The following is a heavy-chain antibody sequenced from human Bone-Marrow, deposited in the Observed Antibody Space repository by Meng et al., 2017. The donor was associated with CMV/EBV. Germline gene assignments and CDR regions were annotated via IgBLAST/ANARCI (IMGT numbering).Heavy chain of an antibody. CDR3: ARGGRKGRFQQLVSVGWGY. D-gene: IGHD6-13*01. J-gene: IGHJ4*02. CDR2: ISSSGSTI. Sequence: GGSLILSCAASGFTFSDYYMSWIRQAPGKGLEWVSYISSSGSTIYYADSVKGRFTISRDNAKNSLYLQMTSLRAEDTAVYYCARGGRKGRFQQLVSVGWGYWGQGTLVTVSS. V-gene: IGHV3-11*04. CDR1: GFTFSDYY.